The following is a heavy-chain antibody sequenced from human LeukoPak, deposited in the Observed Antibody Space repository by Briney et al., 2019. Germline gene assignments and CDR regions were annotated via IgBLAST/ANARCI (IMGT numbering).Heavy chain of an antibody. CDR3: ARGLPITGTTFYYYGMDV. CDR2: INHSGST. CDR1: GGSFSGYY. Sequence: SETLSLTCAVYGGSFSGYYWSWIRQPPGKGLEWIGEINHSGSTNYNPSLKSRVTISVDTSKNPFSLKLSSVTAADTAVYYCARGLPITGTTFYYYGMDVWGQGTTVTVSS. V-gene: IGHV4-34*01. J-gene: IGHJ6*02. D-gene: IGHD1-7*01.